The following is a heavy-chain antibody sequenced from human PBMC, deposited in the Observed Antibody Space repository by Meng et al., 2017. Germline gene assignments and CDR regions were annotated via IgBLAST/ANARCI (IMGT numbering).Heavy chain of an antibody. J-gene: IGHJ4*02. CDR2: INPNSGGT. CDR1: GYTFTGYY. Sequence: QGQLVPAGAGVKKPGASVKVSCKASGYTFTGYYMHWVRQAPGQGLEWMGRINPNSGGTNYAQKFQGRVTMTRDTSISTAYMELSRLRSDDTAVYYCARSIVATMVFDYWGQGTLVTVSS. CDR3: ARSIVATMVFDY. D-gene: IGHD5-12*01. V-gene: IGHV1-2*06.